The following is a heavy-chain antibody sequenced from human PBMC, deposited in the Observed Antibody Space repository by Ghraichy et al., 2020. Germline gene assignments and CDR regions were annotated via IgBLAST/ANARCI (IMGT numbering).Heavy chain of an antibody. D-gene: IGHD6-6*01. V-gene: IGHV3-21*01. Sequence: GGSLRLSCAASGFSFGTYTMTWVRQAPGKGLEWVSCISSTGSYIYYADSVRGRFTISRDNAMNSLYLQMNSLITEDTAVYYCAKVVAPRHYGLDVWGQGTTVTVSS. CDR1: GFSFGTYT. CDR2: ISSTGSYI. CDR3: AKVVAPRHYGLDV. J-gene: IGHJ6*02.